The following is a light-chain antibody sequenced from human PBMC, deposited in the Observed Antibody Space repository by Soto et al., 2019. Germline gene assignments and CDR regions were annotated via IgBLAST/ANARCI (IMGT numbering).Light chain of an antibody. CDR2: KAS. Sequence: DVQMTQSPSTLSASVGDTVTITCRASQGISNWLAWYQQKPGEAPKLLIYKASHLESGVPTRFSGSGSGTEFTLTSSSLPPDDCATYFCQQYNTHSFTFGQGTKLAIK. J-gene: IGKJ2*01. CDR3: QQYNTHSFT. CDR1: QGISNW. V-gene: IGKV1-5*03.